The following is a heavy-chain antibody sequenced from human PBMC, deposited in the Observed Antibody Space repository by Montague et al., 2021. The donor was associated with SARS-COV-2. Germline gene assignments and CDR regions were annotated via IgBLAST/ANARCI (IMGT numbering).Heavy chain of an antibody. V-gene: IGHV4-39*01. D-gene: IGHD3-16*01. J-gene: IGHJ5*02. CDR3: ARHRVDLGSLNWFAP. Sequence: SETLSLTCTVSAGAISATDYFWGWIRQPPGKGLEWIGSIYYSGTTYHNPSLKSRVTISVDTSKNQFSLQLSSVTAADTAVYFCARHRVDLGSLNWFAPWGQGILVTVSS. CDR1: AGAISATDYF. CDR2: IYYSGTT.